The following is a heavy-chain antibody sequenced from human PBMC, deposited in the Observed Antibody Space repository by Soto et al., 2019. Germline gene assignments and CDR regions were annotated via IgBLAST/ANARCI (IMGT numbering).Heavy chain of an antibody. CDR2: IYPGDSDT. J-gene: IGHJ6*03. CDR3: ARHGTGDSPLRFLEWTRSAYYYYMDV. V-gene: IGHV5-51*01. D-gene: IGHD3-3*01. CDR1: GYSFTSYW. Sequence: PGESLKISCKGSGYSFTSYWIGWVRQMPGKGLEWMGIIYPGDSDTRYSPSFQGQVTISADKSISTAYLQWSSLKASDTAMYYCARHGTGDSPLRFLEWTRSAYYYYMDVWGKGTTDTVSS.